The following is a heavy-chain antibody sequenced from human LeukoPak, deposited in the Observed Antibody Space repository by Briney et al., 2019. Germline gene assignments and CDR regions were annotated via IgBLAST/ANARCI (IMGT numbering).Heavy chain of an antibody. CDR1: GGTFSSYA. V-gene: IGHV1-69*04. Sequence: ASVKVSCKASGGTFSSYAISWVRQAPGQGLEWMGRIIPILGITNYAQKFQGRVTITADKSTSTAYMELSSLRSEDTAVYYCARDRITMVRGVLNWFDPWGQGTLVTVYS. J-gene: IGHJ5*02. D-gene: IGHD3-10*01. CDR3: ARDRITMVRGVLNWFDP. CDR2: IIPILGIT.